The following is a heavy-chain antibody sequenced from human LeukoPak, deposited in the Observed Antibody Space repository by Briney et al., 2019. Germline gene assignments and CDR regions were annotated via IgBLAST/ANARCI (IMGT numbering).Heavy chain of an antibody. Sequence: GGSRRLSCAASGFTFSSYAMHWVRQAPGKGLEWVAVISYDGSNKYYADSVKGRFTISRDNSKNTLYLQMNSLRAEDTAVYYCARATGHNFDYWGQGTLVTVSS. V-gene: IGHV3-30*04. CDR2: ISYDGSNK. D-gene: IGHD2-8*02. CDR1: GFTFSSYA. J-gene: IGHJ4*02. CDR3: ARATGHNFDY.